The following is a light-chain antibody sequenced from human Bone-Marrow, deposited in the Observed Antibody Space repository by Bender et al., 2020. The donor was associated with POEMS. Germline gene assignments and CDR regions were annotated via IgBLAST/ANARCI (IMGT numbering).Light chain of an antibody. V-gene: IGLV1-40*01. CDR3: VAWDDTLNGWV. Sequence: QSVLTQPPSVSGAPGQRVIISCTGSSSNIGTGYDVHWYQQLPGTAPRLLIYDNTYRASGVPDRFSGSKSGTSASLAITGLQAEDEADCYCVAWDDTLNGWVFGGGTKLTVL. CDR1: SSNIGTGYD. CDR2: DNT. J-gene: IGLJ2*01.